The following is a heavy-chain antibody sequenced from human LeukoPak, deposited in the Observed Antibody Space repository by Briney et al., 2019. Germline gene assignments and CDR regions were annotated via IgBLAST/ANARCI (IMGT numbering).Heavy chain of an antibody. Sequence: PGGSLRLSCAASGFTFSSNWMHWVRQAPGKGLVWVSRINEDGSTTNYADSVKGRFTISRDNAKNTLYLQMNSLRAEDTAVYYCARDYCSSTSCYDYYFDYWGQGTLVTVSS. D-gene: IGHD2-2*01. V-gene: IGHV3-74*01. CDR3: ARDYCSSTSCYDYYFDY. J-gene: IGHJ4*02. CDR1: GFTFSSNW. CDR2: INEDGSTT.